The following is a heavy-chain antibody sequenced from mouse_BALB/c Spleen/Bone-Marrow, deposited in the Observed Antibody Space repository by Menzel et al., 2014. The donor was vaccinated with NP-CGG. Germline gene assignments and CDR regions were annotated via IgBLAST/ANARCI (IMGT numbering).Heavy chain of an antibody. D-gene: IGHD4-1*01. CDR2: IDPANGNT. CDR3: ARWEYYAMDY. V-gene: IGHV14-3*02. Sequence: EVQLQQPGAELMKPGASVKLSCTASGFNIKDTYMHWVKQRPEQGLEWIGRIDPANGNTKYDPKFQGKATITADTSSNTAYLQLSSLTSEDTAVYYCARWEYYAMDYWGQGTSVTVSS. J-gene: IGHJ4*01. CDR1: GFNIKDTY.